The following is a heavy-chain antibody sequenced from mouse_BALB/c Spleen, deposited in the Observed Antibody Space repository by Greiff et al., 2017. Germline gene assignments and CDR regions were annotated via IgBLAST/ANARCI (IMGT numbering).Heavy chain of an antibody. V-gene: IGHV3-8*02. Sequence: VQLKESGPSLVKPSQTLSLTCSVTGDSITSGYWNWIRKFPGNKLEYMGYISYSGSTYYNPSLKSRISITRDTSKNQYYLQLNSVTTEDTATYYCVYYYGSRDWYFDVWGAGTTVTVSS. J-gene: IGHJ1*01. D-gene: IGHD1-1*01. CDR2: ISYSGST. CDR1: GDSITSGY. CDR3: VYYYGSRDWYFDV.